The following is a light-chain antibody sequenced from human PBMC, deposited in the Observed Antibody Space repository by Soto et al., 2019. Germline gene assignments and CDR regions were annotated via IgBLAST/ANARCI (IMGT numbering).Light chain of an antibody. CDR3: QQYGTYPT. Sequence: DIQMTQSPSTLSASVGDRVTITSRASQSISKWLAWYQQNPGKAPTLLMYEASTLQSGLPSRFGGSGSGTDFTLTISRLQPDDFATYYCQQYGTYPTFGQGTKVEIK. J-gene: IGKJ1*01. V-gene: IGKV1-5*03. CDR1: QSISKW. CDR2: EAS.